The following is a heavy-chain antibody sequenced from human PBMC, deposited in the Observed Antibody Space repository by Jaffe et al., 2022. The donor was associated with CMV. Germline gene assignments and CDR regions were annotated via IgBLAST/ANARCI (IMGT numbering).Heavy chain of an antibody. V-gene: IGHV1-18*04. CDR1: GYTFSSYG. J-gene: IGHJ6*03. CDR3: VRVVVLAARLDYYDHMDV. D-gene: IGHD2-2*01. CDR2: ISAYNGNT. Sequence: QVQLVQSGAEVKKPGASVKVSCKVSGYTFSSYGISWVRQAPGQGLEWMGWISAYNGNTQYAQKFQGRVTMTTDTPTSTAYMELRSLRSDDTAVYYCVRVVVLAARLDYYDHMDVWGKGTTVTVSS.